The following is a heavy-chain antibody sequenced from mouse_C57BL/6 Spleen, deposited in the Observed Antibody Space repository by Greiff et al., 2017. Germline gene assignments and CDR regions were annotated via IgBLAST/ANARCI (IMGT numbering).Heavy chain of an antibody. J-gene: IGHJ2*01. CDR1: GYTFTDYY. CDR3: ARETYFTTVVAPFDY. Sequence: VQLQQSGAELVRPGASVKLSCKASGYTFTDYYINWVKQRPGQGLEWIARIYPGSGNTYYNEKFKGKATLTAEKSSSTAYMQLSSLTSEYSAVYFCARETYFTTVVAPFDYWGQGTTLTVSS. CDR2: IYPGSGNT. D-gene: IGHD1-1*01. V-gene: IGHV1-76*01.